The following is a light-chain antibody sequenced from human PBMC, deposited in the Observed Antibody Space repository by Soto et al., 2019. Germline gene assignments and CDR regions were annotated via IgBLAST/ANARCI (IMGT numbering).Light chain of an antibody. V-gene: IGKV3-15*01. Sequence: EIVLTQSPGTLSVSPGERATLSCRASQSVSSKLDWYQQKPGQAPRLLFYGASTGATGIPARFSGSESETEFTLSISSLQSEDFAVYYCQQYNNWPGTFGQGTKVEIK. CDR2: GAS. CDR1: QSVSSK. J-gene: IGKJ1*01. CDR3: QQYNNWPGT.